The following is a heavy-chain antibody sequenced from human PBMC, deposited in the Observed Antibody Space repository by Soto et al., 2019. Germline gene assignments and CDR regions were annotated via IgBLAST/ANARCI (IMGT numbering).Heavy chain of an antibody. Sequence: PGGSLRLSCAASGLTFSYFYMSWIRQAPGQGLEWVSYINGGSSHTNYADSVKGRFTISRDNAKNSLYLQMNSLRAEDTAVYCCASHTDYDSSCQYLAYFDYWGHGTLVTVSP. CDR3: ASHTDYDSSCQYLAYFDY. D-gene: IGHD3-22*01. J-gene: IGHJ4*01. V-gene: IGHV3-11*06. CDR1: GLTFSYFY. CDR2: INGGSSHT.